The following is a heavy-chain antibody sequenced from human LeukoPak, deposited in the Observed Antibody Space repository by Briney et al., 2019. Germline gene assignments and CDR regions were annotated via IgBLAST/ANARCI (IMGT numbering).Heavy chain of an antibody. CDR3: ARFFSAATRGYNWFDP. CDR2: IYYSGST. CDR1: GGSISSYY. D-gene: IGHD2-15*01. Sequence: PSETLSLTCTVSGGSISSYYWSWIRQPPGKGLEWIGYIYYSGSTNYNPSLKSRVTISVDTSKNQFSLKLSSVTAADTAVYYCARFFSAATRGYNWFDPWGQGTLVTVSS. J-gene: IGHJ5*02. V-gene: IGHV4-59*01.